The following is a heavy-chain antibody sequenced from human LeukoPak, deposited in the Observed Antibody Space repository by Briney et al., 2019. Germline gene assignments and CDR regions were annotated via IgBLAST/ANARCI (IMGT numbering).Heavy chain of an antibody. CDR2: ISYDGSDK. CDR1: GFTFSSYA. V-gene: IGHV3-30*04. J-gene: IGHJ4*02. Sequence: GGSLRLSCAASGFTFSSYAMSWVRQAPGKGLEWVAVISYDGSDKYYADSVKGRFTISRDNSKNTLYLQMNSLRAEDTAVYYCAGAKRGTKPPLADYWGQGTLVTVSS. CDR3: AGAKRGTKPPLADY. D-gene: IGHD4/OR15-4a*01.